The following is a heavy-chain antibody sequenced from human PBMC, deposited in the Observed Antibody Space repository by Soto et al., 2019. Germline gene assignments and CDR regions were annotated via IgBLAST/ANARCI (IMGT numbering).Heavy chain of an antibody. D-gene: IGHD3-16*01. CDR1: GYTFTNYG. J-gene: IGHJ5*02. Sequence: QVQLVQSGSEVKKPGASVKVSCTASGYTFTNYGISWVRQAPGQGLEWMGWITPYNGYTDYAQKFQGRVTVATDRSPSTAYVELRSLRSDDTAVYYCATEAAYAAGGAWGQGTLVTVSS. V-gene: IGHV1-18*04. CDR2: ITPYNGYT. CDR3: ATEAAYAAGGA.